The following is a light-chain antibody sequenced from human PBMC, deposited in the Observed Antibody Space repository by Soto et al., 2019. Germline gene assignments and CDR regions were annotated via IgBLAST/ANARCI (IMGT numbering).Light chain of an antibody. J-gene: IGLJ3*02. CDR1: SSDVGGYNR. V-gene: IGLV2-14*01. Sequence: QSVLTQPASVSGSPGQSITISCTGTSSDVGGYNRVSWYQHHPGKAPKLIISEVDNRPSGISDRFSGSRSGNTASLTISGLQTEDEADYYRISYIPSMNTHWVFGGGTQLTVL. CDR2: EVD. CDR3: ISYIPSMNTHWV.